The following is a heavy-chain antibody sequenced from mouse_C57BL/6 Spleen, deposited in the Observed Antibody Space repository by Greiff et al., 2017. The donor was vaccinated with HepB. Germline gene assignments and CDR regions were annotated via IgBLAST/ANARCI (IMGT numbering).Heavy chain of an antibody. D-gene: IGHD1-1*01. CDR1: GYTFTDYE. CDR2: IDPETGGT. Sequence: VQLQQSGAELVRPGASVTLSCKASGYTFTDYEMHWVKQTPVHGLEWIGAIDPETGGTAYNQKFKGTAILTADKSSSTAYMELRSLTSEDSAVYYCTRKGYGSRHWYFDVWGTGTTVTVSS. J-gene: IGHJ1*03. CDR3: TRKGYGSRHWYFDV. V-gene: IGHV1-15*01.